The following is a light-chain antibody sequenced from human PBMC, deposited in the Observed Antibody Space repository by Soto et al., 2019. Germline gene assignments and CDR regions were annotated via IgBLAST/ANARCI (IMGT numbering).Light chain of an antibody. Sequence: QSVLTPPHSASGTPGQRVTVSCSGDSSSSERNTVSWYQQLPGMAPKLLIYLNSRRPSGVPDRFSGSKSGTSASLAIIGLQSEDVAEYYCATWDDSLNLLYVFGPGSKVTVL. CDR3: ATWDDSLNLLYV. CDR1: SSSSERNT. CDR2: LNS. J-gene: IGLJ1*01. V-gene: IGLV1-44*01.